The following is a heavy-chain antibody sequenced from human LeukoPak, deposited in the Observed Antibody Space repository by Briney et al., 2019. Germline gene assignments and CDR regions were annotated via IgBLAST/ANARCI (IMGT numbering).Heavy chain of an antibody. Sequence: GGSLRLSCTASGFTFGDYTMTWVRQAPGKGLEWVGFIRSKAYGGTTEYAASVKGGFTISRDDSKSIAYLQMNSLKTEDTAVYYCTRTTPLYDFWSGYPTNPWGQGTLVTVSS. CDR2: IRSKAYGGTT. D-gene: IGHD3-3*01. J-gene: IGHJ5*02. CDR3: TRTTPLYDFWSGYPTNP. V-gene: IGHV3-49*04. CDR1: GFTFGDYT.